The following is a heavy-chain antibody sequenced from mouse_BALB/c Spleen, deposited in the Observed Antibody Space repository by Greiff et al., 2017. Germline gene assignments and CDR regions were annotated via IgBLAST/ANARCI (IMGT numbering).Heavy chain of an antibody. CDR3: ASYGNSFFDY. D-gene: IGHD2-1*01. V-gene: IGHV5-9-3*01. J-gene: IGHJ2*01. CDR1: GFTFSSYA. CDR2: ISSGGSYT. Sequence: EVQRVESGGGLVKPGGSLKLSCAASGFTFSSYAMSWVRQTPEKRLEWVATISSGGSYTYYPDSVKGRFTISRDNAKNTLYLQMSSLRSEDTAMYYCASYGNSFFDYWGQGTTLTVSS.